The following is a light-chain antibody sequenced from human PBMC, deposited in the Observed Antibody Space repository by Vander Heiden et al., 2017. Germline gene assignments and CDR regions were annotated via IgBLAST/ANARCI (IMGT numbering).Light chain of an antibody. V-gene: IGKV1-33*01. J-gene: IGKJ5*01. CDR3: QQYHDLPIT. Sequence: DIHMTQSPSSLSASEGDRVTITCQASQDIGSSLNWYQQKSREPPKLVIFDASNLELGVPSGFSGSRSGTDFTLTITSVQPEDIATYYCQQYHDLPITFGQGTRL. CDR1: QDIGSS. CDR2: DAS.